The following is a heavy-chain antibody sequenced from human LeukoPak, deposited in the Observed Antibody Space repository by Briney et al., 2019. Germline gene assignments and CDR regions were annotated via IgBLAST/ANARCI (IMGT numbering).Heavy chain of an antibody. CDR3: AKGRGSWWVDY. J-gene: IGHJ4*02. Sequence: GGSLRLSRAASGFIFSSYGIHWVRQAPGKGLEWVSAISGSGGSTYYADSVKGRFTISRDNSKNTLYLQMNSLRAEDTAVYYCAKGRGSWWVDYWGQGTLVTVSS. D-gene: IGHD1-26*01. CDR1: GFIFSSYG. V-gene: IGHV3-23*01. CDR2: ISGSGGST.